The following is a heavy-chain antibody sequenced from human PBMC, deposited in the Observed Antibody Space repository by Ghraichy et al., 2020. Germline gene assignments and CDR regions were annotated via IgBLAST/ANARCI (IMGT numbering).Heavy chain of an antibody. J-gene: IGHJ6*02. Sequence: SETLSLTCAVSGGSISSSNWWSWVRQPPGKGLEWIGEIYHSGSTNYNPSLKSRVTISVDKSKNQFSLKLSSVTAADTAVYYCARDHPPRPGYYYCGMDVWGQGTTVTVSS. V-gene: IGHV4-4*02. CDR2: IYHSGST. CDR1: GGSISSSNW. CDR3: ARDHPPRPGYYYCGMDV.